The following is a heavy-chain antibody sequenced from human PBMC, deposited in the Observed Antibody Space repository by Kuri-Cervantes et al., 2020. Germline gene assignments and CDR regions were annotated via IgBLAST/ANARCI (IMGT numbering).Heavy chain of an antibody. CDR2: ISAYNGNT. J-gene: IGHJ3*02. CDR1: GYTFTSYG. CDR3: ARDTPNYGDYADAFDI. Sequence: ASVKVSCKASGYTFTSYGISWVRQAPGQGLEWMGWISAYNGNTNYAQKLQGRVTMTTDTSTSTAYMDLRSLRSDDTAVYYCARDTPNYGDYADAFDIWGQGTMVTVSS. V-gene: IGHV1-18*01. D-gene: IGHD4-17*01.